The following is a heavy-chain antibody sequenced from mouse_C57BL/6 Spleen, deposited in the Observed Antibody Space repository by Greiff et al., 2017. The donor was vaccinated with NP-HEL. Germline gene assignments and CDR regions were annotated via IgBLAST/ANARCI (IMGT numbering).Heavy chain of an antibody. CDR1: GYTFTDYY. CDR3: ARFPITTVVAMYYFDY. D-gene: IGHD1-1*01. CDR2: INPYNGGT. V-gene: IGHV1-19*01. J-gene: IGHJ2*01. Sequence: EVQLQQSGPVLVKPGASVKMSCKASGYTFTDYYMHWVKQSHGKSLEWIGVINPYNGGTSYNQKFKGKATLTVDKSSSTAYMELNSLTSEDSAGYYCARFPITTVVAMYYFDYWGQGTTLTVSS.